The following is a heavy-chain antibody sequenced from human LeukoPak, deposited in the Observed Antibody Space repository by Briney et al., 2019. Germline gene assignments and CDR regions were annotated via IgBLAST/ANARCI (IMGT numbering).Heavy chain of an antibody. Sequence: PGGSLRLSCAASGFTVSSNYMSWVRQAPGKGLEWLSVIYSGGSTNYADSVKGRFTISRDNSKNTLYLQMNSLRAEDTAVYYCARDGAGTDLDGMDVWGQGTTVTVSS. J-gene: IGHJ6*02. D-gene: IGHD1-7*01. CDR2: IYSGGST. V-gene: IGHV3-53*01. CDR1: GFTVSSNY. CDR3: ARDGAGTDLDGMDV.